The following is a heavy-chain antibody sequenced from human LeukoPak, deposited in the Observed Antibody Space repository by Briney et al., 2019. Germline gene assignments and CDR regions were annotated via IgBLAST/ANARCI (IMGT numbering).Heavy chain of an antibody. J-gene: IGHJ3*02. V-gene: IGHV1-69*05. CDR2: IIPIFGTA. CDR1: GGTFSSYA. CDR3: ARDRRLMVTGGDALDI. Sequence: SVKVSCKASGGTFSSYAISWVRQAPGQGLEWMGGIIPIFGTANYAQKFQGRVTITTDESTSTAYMELNSLRAEDTAVYYCARDRRLMVTGGDALDIWGQGTMVTVSS. D-gene: IGHD5-18*01.